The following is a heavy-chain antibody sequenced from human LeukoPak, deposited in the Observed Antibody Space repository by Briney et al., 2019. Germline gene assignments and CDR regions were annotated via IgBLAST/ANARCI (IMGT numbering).Heavy chain of an antibody. V-gene: IGHV4-4*02. J-gene: IGHJ4*02. CDR2: IYHSGRI. Sequence: SETLSLTCAVSGGSISSSNWWIWVRQPPGKGLGWIGEIYHSGRINYNPSLKSRVTISVDKSKNQFSLKLSSVTAADTAVYYCARVADYGDYVDYWGQGTLVTVSS. D-gene: IGHD4-17*01. CDR3: ARVADYGDYVDY. CDR1: GGSISSSNW.